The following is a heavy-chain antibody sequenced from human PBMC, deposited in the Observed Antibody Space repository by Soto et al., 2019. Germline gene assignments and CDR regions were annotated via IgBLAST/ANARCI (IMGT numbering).Heavy chain of an antibody. D-gene: IGHD3-10*01. CDR1: GYTFTSYA. Sequence: ASVKVSCKASGYTFTSYAMHWVRQAPGQRLEWMGWINAGNGNTKYSQKFQGRVTITRDTSASTAYMELSSLRSEDTAVYYCARGGSMVRGVLKYWGQGTLVTVSS. V-gene: IGHV1-3*01. CDR3: ARGGSMVRGVLKY. CDR2: INAGNGNT. J-gene: IGHJ4*02.